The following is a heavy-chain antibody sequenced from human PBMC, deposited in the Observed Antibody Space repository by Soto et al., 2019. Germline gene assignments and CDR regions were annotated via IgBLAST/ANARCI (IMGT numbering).Heavy chain of an antibody. D-gene: IGHD4-17*01. CDR1: GFTFKNYA. CDR2: TTGSGANK. V-gene: IGHV3-23*01. Sequence: EVNLLESGGGVVQPGESLRISCVGSGFTFKNYAMTWVRQAPGKGLEWVSGTTGSGANKHYADSVRGRFTISRDNSKKTLYLEMKSLRVEDTAVYYWAKDGDFGEDGPAEYFEHWGQGTLVTVSS. CDR3: AKDGDFGEDGPAEYFEH. J-gene: IGHJ1*01.